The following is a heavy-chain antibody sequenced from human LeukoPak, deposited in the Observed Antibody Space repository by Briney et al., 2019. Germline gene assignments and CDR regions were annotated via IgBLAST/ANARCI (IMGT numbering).Heavy chain of an antibody. CDR1: GFTFSSYG. CDR2: ISGCGGST. J-gene: IGHJ4*02. D-gene: IGHD2-2*01. V-gene: IGHV3-23*01. CDR3: AKDLGYCSSTSCYGFDY. Sequence: GGSLRLSCAASGFTFSSYGMSWVRQAPGKGLEWVSAISGCGGSTHYADSVKGRFTISRDNSKNTLYLQMSSLRAEDTAFYYCAKDLGYCSSTSCYGFDYWGQGTLVTVSS.